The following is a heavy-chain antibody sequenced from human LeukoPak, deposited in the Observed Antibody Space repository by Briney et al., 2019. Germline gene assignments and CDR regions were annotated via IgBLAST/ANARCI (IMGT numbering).Heavy chain of an antibody. CDR2: ISYDGSNK. Sequence: PGGSLRLSCAASGFTFSSYAMHWVRQAPGMGLEWVAVISYDGSNKYYADSVKGRFTISRDNSKNTLYLQMNSLRAEDTAVYYCARVCYYDSSGCFDYWGQGTLVTVSS. CDR1: GFTFSSYA. D-gene: IGHD3-22*01. CDR3: ARVCYYDSSGCFDY. V-gene: IGHV3-30-3*01. J-gene: IGHJ4*02.